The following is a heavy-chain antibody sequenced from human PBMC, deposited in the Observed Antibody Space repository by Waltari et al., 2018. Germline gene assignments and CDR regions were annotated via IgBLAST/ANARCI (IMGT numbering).Heavy chain of an antibody. CDR1: GFTFSSYG. V-gene: IGHV3-33*01. CDR2: IWYDGSNK. CDR3: ARVLVGANYFDY. D-gene: IGHD1-26*01. Sequence: QVQLVESGGGVVQPGRSLRLSCAASGFTFSSYGMHWVRQAPGKGLEWVAVIWYDGSNKYYADSVKGRFTISRDNSKNTLYLQMNSLRVEDTAVYYCARVLVGANYFDYWGQGTLVTVSS. J-gene: IGHJ4*02.